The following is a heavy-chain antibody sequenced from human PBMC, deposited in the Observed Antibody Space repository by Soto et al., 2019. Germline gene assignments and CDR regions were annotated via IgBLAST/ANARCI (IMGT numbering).Heavy chain of an antibody. CDR3: TREADISTGYAHSWFDP. Sequence: GGSLRLSCTASGFTFGDYAMSWVRQAPGKGLEWVGFIRSKAYGGTTEYAASVKGRFTISRDDSKSIAYLQMNSLKTEDTAVYYCTREADISTGYAHSWFDPWGQGTLVTVSS. J-gene: IGHJ5*02. D-gene: IGHD3-9*01. CDR2: IRSKAYGGTT. CDR1: GFTFGDYA. V-gene: IGHV3-49*04.